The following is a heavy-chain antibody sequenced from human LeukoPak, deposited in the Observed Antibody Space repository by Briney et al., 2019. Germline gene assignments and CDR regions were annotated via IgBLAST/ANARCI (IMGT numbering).Heavy chain of an antibody. J-gene: IGHJ3*02. Sequence: GGSLRLSCAASGFTFSGSAMHWVRQASGKGLEWVGRIRSKANSYATAYAASVKGRFTISRDDSKNTAYLQMNSLKTEDTAVYYCTRWKAGIVAFDIWGQGTMVTVSS. CDR3: TRWKAGIVAFDI. D-gene: IGHD1-1*01. CDR1: GFTFSGSA. V-gene: IGHV3-73*01. CDR2: IRSKANSYAT.